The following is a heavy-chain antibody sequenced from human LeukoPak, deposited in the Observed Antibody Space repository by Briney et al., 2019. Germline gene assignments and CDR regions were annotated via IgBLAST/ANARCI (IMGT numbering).Heavy chain of an antibody. J-gene: IGHJ6*02. CDR1: GYTFTSYA. CDR3: ARALGLQTAVYGIDV. Sequence: ASVKVSCKASGYTFTSYAMHWVRQAPGQRLEWMGWISAGSGNTKYSQKFQGTVTITRDTSASTAYMELNSLRSEDTAVYYCARALGLQTAVYGIDVWGQGTTVTVFS. CDR2: ISAGSGNT. D-gene: IGHD4-11*01. V-gene: IGHV1-3*01.